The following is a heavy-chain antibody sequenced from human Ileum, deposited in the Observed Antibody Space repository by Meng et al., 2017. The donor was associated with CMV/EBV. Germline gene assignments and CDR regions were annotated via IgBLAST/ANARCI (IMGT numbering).Heavy chain of an antibody. J-gene: IGHJ4*02. Sequence: SCKSSGGTFSSYAISWVRQAPGQGLEWMGGIIPIFGTANYAQKFQGRVTITTDESTSTAYMELSSLRSEDTAVYYCARGDDSGSPDCWGQGTLVTVSS. D-gene: IGHD3-22*01. CDR3: ARGDDSGSPDC. CDR1: GGTFSSYA. V-gene: IGHV1-69*05. CDR2: IIPIFGTA.